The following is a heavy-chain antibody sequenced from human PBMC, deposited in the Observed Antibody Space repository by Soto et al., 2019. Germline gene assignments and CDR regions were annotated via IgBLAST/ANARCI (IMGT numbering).Heavy chain of an antibody. D-gene: IGHD1-1*01. CDR2: IYYSRST. Sequence: SETLSLTCTVSGGSISSYYWSWIRQPPGKGLEWIGYIYYSRSTNYNPSLKSRVTISVDTSKNQFSLKLSSVTAADTAVYYCARQLELGWFDPWGQGTLVTVSS. CDR3: ARQLELGWFDP. V-gene: IGHV4-59*01. CDR1: GGSISSYY. J-gene: IGHJ5*02.